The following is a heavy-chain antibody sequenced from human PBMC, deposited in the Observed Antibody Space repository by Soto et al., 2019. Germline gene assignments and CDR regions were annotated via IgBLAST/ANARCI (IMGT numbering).Heavy chain of an antibody. CDR3: PIGSWSAETFDV. CDR1: GGTFSTYT. CDR2: IIPMLTVT. J-gene: IGHJ3*01. V-gene: IGHV1-69*02. D-gene: IGHD2-2*01. Sequence: QVHLEQSGADVKTPGSSVKVSCKAAGGTFSTYTLIWVRQAPGQGLEWMGRIIPMLTVTNSAQKFQGRVTRTARRWTSTAFMELPSLTSGAKAVYSCPIGSWSAETFDVWGQGTRVIGSS.